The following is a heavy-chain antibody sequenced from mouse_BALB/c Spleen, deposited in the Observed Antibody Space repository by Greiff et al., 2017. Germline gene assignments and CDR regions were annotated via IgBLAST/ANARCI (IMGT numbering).Heavy chain of an antibody. Sequence: QVQLKQSGAELARPGASVKLSCKASGYTFTSYWMQWVKQRPGQGLEWIGAIYPGDGDTRYTQKFKGKATLTADKSSSTAYMQLSSLASEDSAVYYCARRRLTDYAMDYWGQGTSVTVSS. CDR2: IYPGDGDT. D-gene: IGHD1-2*01. CDR1: GYTFTSYW. CDR3: ARRRLTDYAMDY. J-gene: IGHJ4*01. V-gene: IGHV1-87*01.